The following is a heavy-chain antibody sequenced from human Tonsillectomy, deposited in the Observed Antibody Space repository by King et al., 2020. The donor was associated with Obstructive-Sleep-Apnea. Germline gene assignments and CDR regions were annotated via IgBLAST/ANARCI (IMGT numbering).Heavy chain of an antibody. CDR2: IRCGGGST. J-gene: IGHJ6*02. CDR3: AKDRIYCSGGSCSLYYYYGMDV. D-gene: IGHD2-15*01. V-gene: IGHV3-23*04. Sequence: VQLVESGGGMVQPGGSLRLSCAASGFTFSTYAMSWVRQAPGKGLDWVSVIRCGGGSTYYADSVKGRFTISRDNSKKTLYLQMNSLRAEDTAVYYCAKDRIYCSGGSCSLYYYYGMDVWGQGTTVTVSS. CDR1: GFTFSTYA.